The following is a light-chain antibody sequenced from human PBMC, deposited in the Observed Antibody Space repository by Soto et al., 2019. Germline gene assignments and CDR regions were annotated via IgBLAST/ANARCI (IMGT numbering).Light chain of an antibody. V-gene: IGKV1-17*01. J-gene: IGKJ4*01. Sequence: DIQMTQSPSSLSASVGDRVTIICRASQGIGTYVGWYQPKPGKAPKRLIYAASNLESGVPPRFSGSGSGTESALTISTRQPEDFAVYYCLQQNSFPQSFGGGTTVEIK. CDR3: LQQNSFPQS. CDR2: AAS. CDR1: QGIGTY.